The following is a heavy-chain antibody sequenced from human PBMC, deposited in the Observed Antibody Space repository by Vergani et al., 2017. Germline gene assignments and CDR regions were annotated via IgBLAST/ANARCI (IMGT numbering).Heavy chain of an antibody. CDR3: ARDSAVGGTFDS. V-gene: IGHV4-39*02. Sequence: QLQLQESGPGLVKPSETLSLICTVSGGPINPRSSFWGWIRQSPGKGLEWIGSINYVGRSYYIPSLQSRAKVFVDTSKNQFSLKLNSVTAADTDIYCCARDSAVGGTFDSWGQGTLVTVSS. D-gene: IGHD1-26*01. J-gene: IGHJ4*02. CDR2: INYVGRS. CDR1: GGPINPRSSF.